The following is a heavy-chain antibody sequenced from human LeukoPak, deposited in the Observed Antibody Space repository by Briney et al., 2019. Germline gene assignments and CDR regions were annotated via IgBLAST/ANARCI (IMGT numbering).Heavy chain of an antibody. D-gene: IGHD3-10*01. CDR2: LHYSGST. V-gene: IGHV4-59*12. Sequence: SETLSLTCTVSGGSISNYYWNWIRLSPGKGLEWIGYLHYSGSTNYSPSLESRVTISVDSSNNQFFLSLSSVTAADTAVYYCARDYYGSGSYYNHFYGMDVWGQGTTVIVSS. CDR1: GGSISNYY. J-gene: IGHJ6*02. CDR3: ARDYYGSGSYYNHFYGMDV.